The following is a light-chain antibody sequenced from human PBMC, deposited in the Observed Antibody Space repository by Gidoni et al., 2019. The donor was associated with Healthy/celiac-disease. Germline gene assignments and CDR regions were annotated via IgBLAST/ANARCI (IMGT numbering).Light chain of an antibody. Sequence: QSALTQPASVSGSPAQSITISCTGTSSDVGGYNYVSWYQQPPGKAPKLMISEVSKRTSGGSNRFSGSTCGNTASLTISGLHAEDEADYYCSSYTSSSPWVFGGGTKLTVL. J-gene: IGLJ3*02. CDR3: SSYTSSSPWV. CDR2: EVS. V-gene: IGLV2-14*01. CDR1: SSDVGGYNY.